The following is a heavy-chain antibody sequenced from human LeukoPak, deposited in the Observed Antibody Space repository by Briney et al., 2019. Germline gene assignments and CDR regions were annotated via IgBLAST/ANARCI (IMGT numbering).Heavy chain of an antibody. CDR3: ARAQDIVVVPAAAFDP. J-gene: IGHJ5*02. D-gene: IGHD2-2*01. Sequence: GGSLRLSCAASGFTFSSYAMSWVRQAPGKGLEWVPAISGSGGSTYYADSVKGRFTISRDNAKNSLYLQMNSLRAEDTAVYYCARAQDIVVVPAAAFDPWGQGTLVTVSS. CDR2: ISGSGGST. CDR1: GFTFSSYA. V-gene: IGHV3-23*01.